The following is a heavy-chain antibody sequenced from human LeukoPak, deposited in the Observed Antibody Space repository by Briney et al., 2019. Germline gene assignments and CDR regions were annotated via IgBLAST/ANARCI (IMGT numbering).Heavy chain of an antibody. Sequence: PGRSLRLSCAASGFTFSSYGMHWVRQAPGKGLEWVAVISYDGSNKYYADFVKGRFTISRDNSKNTLYLQMNSLRAEDTALYYCASGGIYYGAAFDFWGQGTLVTVSS. J-gene: IGHJ4*02. V-gene: IGHV3-30*03. CDR3: ASGGIYYGAAFDF. D-gene: IGHD1-26*01. CDR1: GFTFSSYG. CDR2: ISYDGSNK.